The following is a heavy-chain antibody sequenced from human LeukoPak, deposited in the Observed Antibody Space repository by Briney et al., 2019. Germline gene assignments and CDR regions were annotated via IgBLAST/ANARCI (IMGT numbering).Heavy chain of an antibody. CDR1: GGSFSGYY. CDR3: ARGSGSTSYLNWFDP. J-gene: IGHJ5*02. Sequence: SETLSLTCAVYGGSFSGYYWSWIRQPPGKGLEWIGEINHSGSTNYNPSLKSRVTISVDTSKNQFSLKLSSVTAADTAVYYCARGSGSTSYLNWFDPWGQGTLVTVSS. CDR2: INHSGST. D-gene: IGHD2-2*01. V-gene: IGHV4-34*01.